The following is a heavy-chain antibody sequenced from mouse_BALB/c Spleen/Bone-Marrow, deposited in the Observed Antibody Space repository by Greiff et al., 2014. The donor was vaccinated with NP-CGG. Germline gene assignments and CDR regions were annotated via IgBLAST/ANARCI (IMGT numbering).Heavy chain of an antibody. J-gene: IGHJ2*01. Sequence: QVQLQQSGAELVKPGASVKLSCKTSGYTFTSYWIQWVKQRPGQGLGWIGEIFPGTVTPYYNEKFKGKATLTIDTSSSTASMQLSSLTSEDSAVYFYARRGYGYLDYWGQGTTLTVSS. CDR1: GYTFTSYW. V-gene: IGHV1S132*01. CDR3: ARRGYGYLDY. D-gene: IGHD2-10*02. CDR2: IFPGTVTP.